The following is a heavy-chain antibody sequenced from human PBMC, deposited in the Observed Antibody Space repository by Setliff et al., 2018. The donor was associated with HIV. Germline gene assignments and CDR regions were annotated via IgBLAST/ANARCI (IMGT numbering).Heavy chain of an antibody. D-gene: IGHD3-3*01. V-gene: IGHV3-74*01. CDR3: ARDQAFWGEDPVYYFDY. J-gene: IGHJ4*02. CDR2: ISPDGSET. CDR1: GFTFMNNA. Sequence: GGSLRLSCTASGFTFMNNAMSWVRQAPGKGLVWVSTISPDGSETSYADSVKGRFTISRDNAKNTLYLQMNSLRAEDTAVYYCARDQAFWGEDPVYYFDYWGQGTLVTVSS.